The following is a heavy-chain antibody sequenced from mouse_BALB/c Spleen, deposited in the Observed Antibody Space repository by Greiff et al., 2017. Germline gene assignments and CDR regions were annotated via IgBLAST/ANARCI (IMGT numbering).Heavy chain of an antibody. CDR1: GFSLTSYG. J-gene: IGHJ4*01. D-gene: IGHD2-4*01. CDR2: IWAGGST. Sequence: VMLVESGPGLVAPSQSLSITCTVSGFSLTSYGVHWVRQPPGKGLEWLGVIWAGGSTNYNSALMSRLSISKDNSKSQVFLKMNSLQTDDTAMYYCAREEITTREAMDYWGQGTSVTVSS. V-gene: IGHV2-9*02. CDR3: AREEITTREAMDY.